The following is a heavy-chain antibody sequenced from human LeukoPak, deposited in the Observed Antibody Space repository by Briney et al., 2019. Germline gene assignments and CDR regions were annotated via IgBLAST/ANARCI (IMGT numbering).Heavy chain of an antibody. V-gene: IGHV3-9*01. Sequence: GGSLRLSCAASGFTFDDYAMRWVRQAPGKGLEWVSGISWNSGSIGYADSVKGRFTISRDNAKNSLYLQMNSLRAEDTALYYCAKSVIAVAGNFDYWGQGTLVTVSS. J-gene: IGHJ4*02. CDR3: AKSVIAVAGNFDY. CDR2: ISWNSGSI. CDR1: GFTFDDYA. D-gene: IGHD6-19*01.